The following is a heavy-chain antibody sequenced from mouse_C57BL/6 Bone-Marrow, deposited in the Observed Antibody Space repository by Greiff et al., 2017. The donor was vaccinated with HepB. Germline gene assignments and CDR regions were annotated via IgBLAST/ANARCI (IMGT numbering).Heavy chain of an antibody. D-gene: IGHD1-1*01. CDR2: FYPGSGSI. J-gene: IGHJ1*03. CDR3: ARHEPSLITTVVATGYFEV. V-gene: IGHV1-62-2*01. Sequence: QVQLQQSGAELVKPGASVKLSCKASGYTFTEYTIHWVKQRSGQGLEWIGWFYPGSGSIKYNEKFKDKATLTADKSSSTVYMELSILTSEDSAVNFWARHEPSLITTVVATGYFEVWGTGTTVTVSS. CDR1: GYTFTEYT.